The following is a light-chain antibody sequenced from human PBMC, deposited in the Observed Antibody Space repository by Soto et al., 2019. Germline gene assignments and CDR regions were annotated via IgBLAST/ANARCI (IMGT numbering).Light chain of an antibody. CDR2: GNS. V-gene: IGLV1-40*01. J-gene: IGLJ2*01. Sequence: QSVLTQPPSVSGAPGQRVTISCTGSSSNIGAGYDVHWYQQRPGTATKLLIYGNSNRPSGVPDRFSGSKSGTSASLAITGLQAEDEADYYCQSYYSSLSGSVVFGGGTKVTVL. CDR1: SSNIGAGYD. CDR3: QSYYSSLSGSVV.